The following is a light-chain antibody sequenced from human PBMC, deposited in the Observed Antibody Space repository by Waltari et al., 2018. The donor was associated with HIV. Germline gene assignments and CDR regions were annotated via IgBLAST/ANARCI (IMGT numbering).Light chain of an antibody. V-gene: IGKV3-11*01. CDR2: DAS. CDR3: QLRTNRPPTWT. Sequence: EIVLTQSPATLSLSPGERANLSCRASQSLSTYLAWYQHKPGQTPRLLIYDASNRAPGIAARFSGSGSGTDFSLTISSLEPEDFAVYYCQLRTNRPPTWTFGQGTKVEIK. J-gene: IGKJ1*01. CDR1: QSLSTY.